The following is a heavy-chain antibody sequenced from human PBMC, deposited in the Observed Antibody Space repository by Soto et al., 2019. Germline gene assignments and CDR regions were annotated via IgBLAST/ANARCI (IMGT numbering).Heavy chain of an antibody. CDR1: GYTFTGYY. V-gene: IGHV1-2*04. CDR3: ARADSSGYRRAMDV. CDR2: INPNSGGT. J-gene: IGHJ6*02. Sequence: ASVKVSCKASGYTFTGYYMHWVRQAPGQGLEWMGWINPNSGGTNYAQKFQGWVTMTRDTSISTAYMELSRLRSDDTAVYYCARADSSGYRRAMDVWGQGTTVTVSS. D-gene: IGHD3-22*01.